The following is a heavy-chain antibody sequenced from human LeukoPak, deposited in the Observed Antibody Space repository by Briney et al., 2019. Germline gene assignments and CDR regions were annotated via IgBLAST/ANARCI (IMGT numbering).Heavy chain of an antibody. CDR1: GFTFSSYS. J-gene: IGHJ2*01. V-gene: IGHV3-21*01. CDR3: ASSPVIAASRGWYFDL. D-gene: IGHD6-13*01. CDR2: ISSSSSYI. Sequence: GGSLRLSCAASGFTFSSYSMNWVRQAPGKGLEWVSSISSSSSYIYYADSVKGRFTIPRDNAKNSLYLQMNSLRAEDTAVYYCASSPVIAASRGWYFDLWGRGTLVTVSS.